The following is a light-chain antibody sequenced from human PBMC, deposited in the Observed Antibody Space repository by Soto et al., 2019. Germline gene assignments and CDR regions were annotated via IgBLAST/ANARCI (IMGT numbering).Light chain of an antibody. CDR3: SSYTSSSTDV. CDR2: EVS. Sequence: QSALTQPASVSGSPGQSITISCTGTSSDVGGYNYVSWYQQHPGKAPKVMIYEVSNRPSGVSNRFSGSKSGNTASLTISGLQAEDEADYYCSSYTSSSTDVFGTGTKVTV. CDR1: SSDVGGYNY. J-gene: IGLJ1*01. V-gene: IGLV2-14*01.